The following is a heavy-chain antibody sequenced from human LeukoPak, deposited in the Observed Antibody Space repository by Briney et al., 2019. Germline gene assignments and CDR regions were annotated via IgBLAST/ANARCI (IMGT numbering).Heavy chain of an antibody. J-gene: IGHJ4*02. CDR3: ARRPRYCSSTSCAFDY. D-gene: IGHD2-2*01. CDR1: GYSISSGYY. Sequence: SQTLSLTCTVSGYSISSGYYWGWIRQPPGKGLEWIGSIYHSGSTYYNPSLKSRVTISVDTSKNQFSLKLSSVTAADTAVYYCARRPRYCSSTSCAFDYWGQGTLVTVSS. CDR2: IYHSGST. V-gene: IGHV4-38-2*02.